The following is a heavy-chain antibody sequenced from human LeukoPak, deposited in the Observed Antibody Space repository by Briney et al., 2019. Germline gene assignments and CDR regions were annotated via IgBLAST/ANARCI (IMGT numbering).Heavy chain of an antibody. D-gene: IGHD1-20*01. Sequence: GSSVKVSCKASGGRFSSYAISCVRQAPGQGLEWMGGIIPIFGTANYAQKLQGRVTITADKSTSTAYMELSSLRSEDTAVYYCARGITGNRKGSWFDPWGQGTLVTVSS. CDR1: GGRFSSYA. CDR2: IIPIFGTA. V-gene: IGHV1-69*06. CDR3: ARGITGNRKGSWFDP. J-gene: IGHJ5*02.